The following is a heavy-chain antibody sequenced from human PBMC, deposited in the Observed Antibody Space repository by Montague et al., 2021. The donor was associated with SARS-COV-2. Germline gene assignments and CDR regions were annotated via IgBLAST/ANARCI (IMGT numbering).Heavy chain of an antibody. V-gene: IGHV4-39*07. D-gene: IGHD2-15*01. CDR2: IYYSGST. CDR3: ARDHSVVFAATIYNCFDP. J-gene: IGHJ5*02. Sequence: SETLSLTCTVSGGSISSSSHYWGWIRQPPGKGLEWIGSIYYSGSTYSYPSIQSRVTISVDTSKNSLSLKLSSVTAADTAVYYCARDHSVVFAATIYNCFDPWGQGTLVTVSS. CDR1: GGSISSSSHY.